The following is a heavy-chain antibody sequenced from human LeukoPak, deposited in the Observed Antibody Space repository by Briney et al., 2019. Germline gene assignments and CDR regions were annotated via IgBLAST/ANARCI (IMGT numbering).Heavy chain of an antibody. CDR2: IYSGGST. CDR1: GFTVSSHY. CDR3: AKDLQGTDALDM. D-gene: IGHD3-10*01. V-gene: IGHV3-53*05. Sequence: GGSLRISCAASGFTVSSHYMSWVRQAPGKGLEWVSVIYSGGSTYYADSVKGRFTISRDNSKNTLYLQMNSLRAEDTAVYYCAKDLQGTDALDMWGQGTMVTVSS. J-gene: IGHJ3*02.